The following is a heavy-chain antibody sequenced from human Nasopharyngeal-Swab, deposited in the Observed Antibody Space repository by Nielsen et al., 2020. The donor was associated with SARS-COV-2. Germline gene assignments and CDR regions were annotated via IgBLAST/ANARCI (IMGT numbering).Heavy chain of an antibody. V-gene: IGHV1-18*01. CDR2: ISAYNGNT. J-gene: IGHJ6*02. Sequence: ASVKVSCKASGYTFTSYGISWVRQAPGQGLEWMGWISAYNGNTNYAQKLQGRVTMTTDTSTSTAYMELRSLRSDDTAVYYCARWNYDFWSGYASYYYYYGMYVWCQGTTVTVSS. D-gene: IGHD3-3*01. CDR1: GYTFTSYG. CDR3: ARWNYDFWSGYASYYYYYGMYV.